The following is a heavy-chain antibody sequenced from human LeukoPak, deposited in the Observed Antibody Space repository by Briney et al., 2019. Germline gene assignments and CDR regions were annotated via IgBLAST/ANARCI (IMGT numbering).Heavy chain of an antibody. Sequence: GESLKISCKGSGYSINNYWIGWVRQMPGKGLEWMGIIYPADSDIRYSPSFQGQVTISADKSISTAYLQWSSLKASDTAMYYCARQEYCSVGSCYTWFDPGAREPWSPSPQ. CDR2: IYPADSDI. CDR3: ARQEYCSVGSCYTWFDP. V-gene: IGHV5-51*01. J-gene: IGHJ5*02. D-gene: IGHD2-15*01. CDR1: GYSINNYW.